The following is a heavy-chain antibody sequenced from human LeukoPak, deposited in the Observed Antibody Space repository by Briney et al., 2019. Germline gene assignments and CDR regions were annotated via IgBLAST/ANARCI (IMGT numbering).Heavy chain of an antibody. Sequence: SETLSLTCTVSGGSISSSSYYWGWIRQPPGKGLEWIGSIYYSGSTYYNPSLKSRVTISVDTSKNQFSLKLSSVTAADTAVYYCARVNGPDDYGDYGYDYWGQGTLVTVSS. J-gene: IGHJ4*02. D-gene: IGHD4-17*01. CDR2: IYYSGST. V-gene: IGHV4-39*07. CDR1: GGSISSSSYY. CDR3: ARVNGPDDYGDYGYDY.